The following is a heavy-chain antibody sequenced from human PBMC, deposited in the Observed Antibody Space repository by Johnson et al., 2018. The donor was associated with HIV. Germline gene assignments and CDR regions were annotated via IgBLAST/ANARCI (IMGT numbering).Heavy chain of an antibody. D-gene: IGHD6-13*01. CDR1: GFSFSSYG. J-gene: IGHJ3*02. V-gene: IGHV3-30*18. Sequence: QVQLVESGGDVVQPGGSLRLSCAASGFSFSSYGIHWVRQAPGKGLEWVAVISYDGSNKYYADSVKGRLTISRDNSKNTLYLQMNSLRHEDTALYYCAKDREIHSRCWYKGSAFAIWGQGTMVTVSS. CDR2: ISYDGSNK. CDR3: AKDREIHSRCWYKGSAFAI.